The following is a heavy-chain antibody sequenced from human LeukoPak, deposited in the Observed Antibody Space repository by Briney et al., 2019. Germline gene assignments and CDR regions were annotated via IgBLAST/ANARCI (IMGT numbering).Heavy chain of an antibody. Sequence: TGGSLRLSCAASGFTFSSYGMHWVRQAPGKGLEWVAVISYDGSNKYYADSVKGRFTISRDNSKNTLYLQMNSLRAEDTAVYYCAKVLLRFLEWSPFDYWGQGTLVTVSS. J-gene: IGHJ4*02. D-gene: IGHD3-3*01. V-gene: IGHV3-30*18. CDR2: ISYDGSNK. CDR1: GFTFSSYG. CDR3: AKVLLRFLEWSPFDY.